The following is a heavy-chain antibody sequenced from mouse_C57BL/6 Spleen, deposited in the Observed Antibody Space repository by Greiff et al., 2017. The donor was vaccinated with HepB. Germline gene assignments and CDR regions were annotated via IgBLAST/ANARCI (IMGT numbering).Heavy chain of an antibody. D-gene: IGHD3-2*02. CDR2: IDPSDSYT. CDR1: GYTFTSYW. Sequence: QVQLKQPGAELVMPGASVKLSCKASGYTFTSYWMHWVKQRPGQGLEWIGEIDPSDSYTNYNQKFKGKSTLTVDKSSSTAYMQLSSLTSEDSAVYYCARRQLRLPYGIDHWGQGTSVTVSS. J-gene: IGHJ4*01. CDR3: ARRQLRLPYGIDH. V-gene: IGHV1-69*01.